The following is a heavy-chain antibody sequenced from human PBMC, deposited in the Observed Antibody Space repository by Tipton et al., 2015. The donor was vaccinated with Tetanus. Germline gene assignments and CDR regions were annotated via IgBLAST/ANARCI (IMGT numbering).Heavy chain of an antibody. CDR2: IYYSGST. CDR1: RGSISSSNYY. CDR3: ARTSIPAADYCFDY. Sequence: LRLSCTVSRGSISSSNYYWGWIRQPPGKGLEWIGSIYYSGSTYYNPSLKSRVTISVDTPKNQFSLKLSSVTAADTAVYYCARTSIPAADYCFDYWGQGTLVTVSS. J-gene: IGHJ4*02. V-gene: IGHV4-39*01. D-gene: IGHD2-2*01.